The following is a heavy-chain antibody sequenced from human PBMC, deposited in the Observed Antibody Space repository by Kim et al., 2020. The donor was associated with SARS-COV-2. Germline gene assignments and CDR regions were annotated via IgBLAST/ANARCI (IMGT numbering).Heavy chain of an antibody. J-gene: IGHJ3*02. CDR2: ISGSGGST. CDR1: GFTFSSYA. D-gene: IGHD3-22*01. CDR3: AKDGSITMIVVVSPGDAFDI. V-gene: IGHV3-23*01. Sequence: GGSLRLSCAASGFTFSSYAMSWVRQAPGKGLEWVSAISGSGGSTYYADSVKGRFTISRDNSKNTLYLQMNSLRAEDTAVYYCAKDGSITMIVVVSPGDAFDIWGQGTMVTVSS.